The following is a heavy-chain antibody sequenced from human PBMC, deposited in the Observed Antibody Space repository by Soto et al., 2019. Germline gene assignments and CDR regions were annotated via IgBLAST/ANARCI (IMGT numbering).Heavy chain of an antibody. J-gene: IGHJ4*02. CDR3: ANLVGATYFDH. V-gene: IGHV3-66*01. CDR2: IYSGGST. D-gene: IGHD1-26*01. CDR1: GFIGISNY. Sequence: VGSHRHSSAASGFIGISNYMSWVRQAPGKGLEWVSVIYSGGSTYYADSVKGRFTISRDNSKNTLYLQMNSLRAEDTAVYYCANLVGATYFDHWGQGTLVTVSS.